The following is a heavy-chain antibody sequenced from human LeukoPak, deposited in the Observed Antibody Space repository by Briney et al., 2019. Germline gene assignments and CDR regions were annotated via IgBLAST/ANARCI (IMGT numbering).Heavy chain of an antibody. CDR1: AFTFSTNA. CDR3: CCYDSMDY. J-gene: IGHJ4*02. Sequence: GGSLRLSCAASAFTFSTNAMSWVRQAPGKGLEWVGRIKSKTGGGTTDYTAPVKGRFTISRDDSKNTLYLQMNSLKTDDTAVYYFCCYDSMDYWGQGTLVTISS. V-gene: IGHV3-15*01. CDR2: IKSKTGGGTT. D-gene: IGHD2-2*01.